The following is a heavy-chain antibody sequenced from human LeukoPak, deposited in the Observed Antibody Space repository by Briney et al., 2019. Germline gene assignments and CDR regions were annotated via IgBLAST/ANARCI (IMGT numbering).Heavy chain of an antibody. CDR1: GFSFSSYA. V-gene: IGHV3-23*01. D-gene: IGHD3-22*01. J-gene: IGHJ4*02. CDR3: AKLYDSSGLDY. Sequence: GRSLRLSCAASGFSFSSYAMSWVRQAPGKGLEWVSAISGSGGSTYYADSVKGRFTISRDNSKNTLYLQMNSLRAEDTAVYYCAKLYDSSGLDYWGQGTLVTVSS. CDR2: ISGSGGST.